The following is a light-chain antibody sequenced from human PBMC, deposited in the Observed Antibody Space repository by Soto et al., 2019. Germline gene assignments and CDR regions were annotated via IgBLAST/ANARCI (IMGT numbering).Light chain of an antibody. CDR3: SSYTTSSTLV. J-gene: IGLJ2*01. CDR1: SSDIGDYDY. Sequence: QSALTQPASVSGSPGQSITISCTGTSSDIGDYDYVSWYQQHPGKAPKLMIFEVNYRPSGVSNRFSGSKSGSTASLTISGLQTEDEADYYCSSYTTSSTLVFGGGTKVTVL. V-gene: IGLV2-14*01. CDR2: EVN.